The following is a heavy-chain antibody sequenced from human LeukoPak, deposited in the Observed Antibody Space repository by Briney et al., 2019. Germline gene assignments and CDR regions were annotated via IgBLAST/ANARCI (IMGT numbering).Heavy chain of an antibody. D-gene: IGHD3-3*01. CDR1: GGSFSGYY. Sequence: PSETLSLTCAVYGGSFSGYYWSWIRQPPGKGLEWIGEINHSGSTNYNPSLKSRVTISVDKSKNQFSLKLSSVTAADTAVYYCARRGITIFGVVTWYYFDYWGQGTLVTVSS. J-gene: IGHJ4*02. CDR2: INHSGST. CDR3: ARRGITIFGVVTWYYFDY. V-gene: IGHV4-34*01.